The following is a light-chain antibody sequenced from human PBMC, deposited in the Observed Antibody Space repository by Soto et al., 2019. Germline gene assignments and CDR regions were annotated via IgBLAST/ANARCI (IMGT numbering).Light chain of an antibody. J-gene: IGKJ1*01. CDR1: QSVRNN. V-gene: IGKV3-15*01. CDR2: GAS. CDR3: QHYNNWPPAWT. Sequence: EIVMTQSPATLSVSPGERATLSCRASQSVRNNLAWYQQKPGQAPRLLIYGASTRATGIPARFSGSGSGTEFTLTISSLQSEDFALYYCQHYNNWPPAWTFGQGTKV.